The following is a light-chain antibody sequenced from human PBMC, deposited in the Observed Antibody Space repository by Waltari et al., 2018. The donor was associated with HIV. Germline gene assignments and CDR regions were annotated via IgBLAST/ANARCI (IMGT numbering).Light chain of an antibody. CDR3: ASWGDDLSGPVV. CDR1: GSIIRSND. J-gene: IGLJ2*01. V-gene: IGLV1-47*01. CDR2: RNN. Sequence: QSVLAQPPSASGAPGQRVTISCSGSGSIIRSNDVNWYQPLPVTAHKLLIYRNNQRPSGVPDRFAGSKSGTSASLVISGRRSDDEADYYCASWGDDLSGPVVFGGGTKLTVL.